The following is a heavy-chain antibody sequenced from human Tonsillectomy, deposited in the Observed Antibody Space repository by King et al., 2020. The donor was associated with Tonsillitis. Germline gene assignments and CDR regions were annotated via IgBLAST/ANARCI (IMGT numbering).Heavy chain of an antibody. CDR2: INPSGGST. Sequence: QLVQSGAEVKKPGASVKVSCKASGYTFTSYYMHWVRQAPGQGLEWMGIINPSGGSTSYAKKVQGRVTMTRATSTSTVYMELSSLRSEETAVYYCARDPYYNDSRGYYAKYYFDSWGQGTLVTVSS. CDR3: ARDPYYNDSRGYYAKYYFDS. V-gene: IGHV1-46*01. CDR1: GYTFTSYY. J-gene: IGHJ4*02. D-gene: IGHD3-22*01.